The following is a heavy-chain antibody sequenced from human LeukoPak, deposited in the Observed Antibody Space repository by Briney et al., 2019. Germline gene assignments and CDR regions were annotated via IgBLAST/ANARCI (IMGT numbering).Heavy chain of an antibody. V-gene: IGHV4-59*01. CDR3: ARNYDDSGWAFDI. CDR2: IDNTEST. D-gene: IGHD3-22*01. Sequence: SETLSLTCPVSGASISSYYWSWIRQPPGKGLEWIGYIDNTESTNYNPSLKSRVTMSLDTAKNQFSLRLNSVTAADTAVYYCARNYDDSGWAFDIWGQGTMVTVST. CDR1: GASISSYY. J-gene: IGHJ3*02.